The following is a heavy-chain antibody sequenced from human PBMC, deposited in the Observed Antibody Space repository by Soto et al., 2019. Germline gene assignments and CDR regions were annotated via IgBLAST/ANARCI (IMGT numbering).Heavy chain of an antibody. J-gene: IGHJ5*02. V-gene: IGHV4-34*01. Sequence: NPSETLSLTCAVYGGSFSGYSWSWIRQPPGKGLEWIGEINHSGSTNYNPSLKSRVTISVDTSKNQFSLKLSSVTAADTAVYYCARNEWLRRWFDPWGQGTLVTVSS. CDR1: GGSFSGYS. CDR3: ARNEWLRRWFDP. D-gene: IGHD3-3*01. CDR2: INHSGST.